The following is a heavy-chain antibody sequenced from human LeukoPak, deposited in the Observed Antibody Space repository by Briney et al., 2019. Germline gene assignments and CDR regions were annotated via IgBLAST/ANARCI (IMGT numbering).Heavy chain of an antibody. Sequence: GGSLRLSCAASGFTFSSYGMHWVRQAPGKGPEWVAVISYDGSNKYYADSVKGRFTISRDNSKNTLYLQMNSLRAEDTAVYYCDCSDIAVAGLFDYWGQGTLVTVSS. D-gene: IGHD6-19*01. V-gene: IGHV3-30*03. CDR1: GFTFSSYG. J-gene: IGHJ4*02. CDR2: ISYDGSNK. CDR3: DCSDIAVAGLFDY.